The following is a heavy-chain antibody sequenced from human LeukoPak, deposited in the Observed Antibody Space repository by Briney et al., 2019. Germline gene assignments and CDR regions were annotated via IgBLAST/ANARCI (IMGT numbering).Heavy chain of an antibody. CDR1: GDSVSSNSAA. D-gene: IGHD5-12*01. Sequence: SQTLSLTCAISGDSVSSNSAAWNWIRQSPSRGLEWLGRTYYRSKWYNDYAVSVKSRITINPDTSKNQFSLQLNSVTPEDTAVNYCARSGVVATIHYFDYWGQGTLVTVSS. CDR3: ARSGVVATIHYFDY. J-gene: IGHJ4*02. CDR2: TYYRSKWYN. V-gene: IGHV6-1*01.